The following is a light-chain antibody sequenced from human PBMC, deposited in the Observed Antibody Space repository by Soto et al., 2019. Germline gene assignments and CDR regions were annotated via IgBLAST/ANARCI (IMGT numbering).Light chain of an antibody. V-gene: IGKV1-33*01. CDR3: QHYDHLPPFT. CDR2: GAS. J-gene: IGKJ3*01. CDR1: QDIRKY. Sequence: DIPMTQSPSSLSASVGDRVTITCQARQDIRKYLSWYQQKPGKAPKLLIYGASYLETGVPSRFSGSGCGTDSTSTISSLQPEDIATYYCQHYDHLPPFTFGPGTKVAIK.